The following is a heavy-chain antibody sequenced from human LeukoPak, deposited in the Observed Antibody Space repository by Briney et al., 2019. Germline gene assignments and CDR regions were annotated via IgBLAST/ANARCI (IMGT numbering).Heavy chain of an antibody. CDR2: IRYDGSNK. CDR1: GFTFSSYA. D-gene: IGHD3-3*01. Sequence: GGSLRLSCAASGFTFSSYAMHWVRQAPGKGLEWVASIRYDGSNKYYADSMKGRFTISRDISENTLYLQMNALRAEDTAVYYCASRVVTSFDYWGQGTLVTVSS. CDR3: ASRVVTSFDY. J-gene: IGHJ4*02. V-gene: IGHV3-30*02.